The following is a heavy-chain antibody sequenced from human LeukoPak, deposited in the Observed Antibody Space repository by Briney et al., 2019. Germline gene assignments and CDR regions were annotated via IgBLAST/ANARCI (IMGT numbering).Heavy chain of an antibody. CDR2: IQFDGSNE. CDR3: ARGALRYFDWLLMEFDY. V-gene: IGHV3-30*02. D-gene: IGHD3-9*01. J-gene: IGHJ4*02. CDR1: GFIFSTYG. Sequence: GGSLRLSCAASGFIFSTYGMHWVRQAPGKGLEWVAFIQFDGSNEYYADSVKGRFTISRDNSKNTLYLQMNSLRAEDTAVYYCARGALRYFDWLLMEFDYWGQGTLVTVSS.